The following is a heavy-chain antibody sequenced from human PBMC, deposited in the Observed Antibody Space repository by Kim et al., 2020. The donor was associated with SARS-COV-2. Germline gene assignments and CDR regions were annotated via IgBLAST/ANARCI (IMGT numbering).Heavy chain of an antibody. CDR2: NHSGST. Sequence: NHSGSTSYNPSLKSRVTISVDTSKNQFSLKLRSVTAADTAVYYCCNAFDIWGQGTMVTVSS. CDR3: CNAFDI. J-gene: IGHJ3*02. V-gene: IGHV4-34*01.